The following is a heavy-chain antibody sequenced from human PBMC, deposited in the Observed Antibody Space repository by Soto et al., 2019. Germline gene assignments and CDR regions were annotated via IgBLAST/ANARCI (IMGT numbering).Heavy chain of an antibody. J-gene: IGHJ5*02. V-gene: IGHV6-1*01. CDR3: ARGVITMVRGVNWFDP. CDR2: TYYRSKWYN. Sequence: SQTLSLTCAISGDSVSSNSAAWNWIRQSPSRGLEWLGRTYYRSKWYNDYAVSVKSRITINPDTSKNQFSLQLNSVTPEDTAVYYCARGVITMVRGVNWFDPWGQGTLVTVSP. CDR1: GDSVSSNSAA. D-gene: IGHD3-10*01.